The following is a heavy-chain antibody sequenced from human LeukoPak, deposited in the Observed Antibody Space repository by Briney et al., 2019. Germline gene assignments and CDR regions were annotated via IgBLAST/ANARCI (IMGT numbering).Heavy chain of an antibody. CDR3: ARSVIRGRYYDSSGYYFWAFDI. Sequence: SVKVSCKASGGTFSSYAISWVRQAPGQGLEWMGGIIPIFGTANYAQKFQGRVTITADKSTSTAYMELSSLRSEDTAVYYCARSVIRGRYYDSSGYYFWAFDIWGQGTMVTVSS. CDR2: IIPIFGTA. J-gene: IGHJ3*02. V-gene: IGHV1-69*06. CDR1: GGTFSSYA. D-gene: IGHD3-22*01.